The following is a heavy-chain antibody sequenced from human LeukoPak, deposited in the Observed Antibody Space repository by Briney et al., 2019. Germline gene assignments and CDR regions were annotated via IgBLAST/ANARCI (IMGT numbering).Heavy chain of an antibody. V-gene: IGHV4-4*02. CDR2: VHLDGRT. D-gene: IGHD6-25*01. CDR3: AREGGFYRPLDY. CDR1: GGSVSSTNW. Sequence: SETLSLTCGVSGGSVSSTNWWTWIRQPPGKGLEWIGEVHLDGRTNFNPSLKSRLTMSVDLSENHVSLKLTSVTAADTAVYYCAREGGFYRPLDYSGQGTLVTVSA. J-gene: IGHJ4*02.